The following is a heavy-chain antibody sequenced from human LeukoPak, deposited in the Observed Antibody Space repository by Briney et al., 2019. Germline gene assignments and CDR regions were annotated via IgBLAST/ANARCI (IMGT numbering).Heavy chain of an antibody. Sequence: GESLKISCQGSGYSFTSYWTSWVRQMPGKGLEWMGRIDPSDSYTNYSPSFQGHVTISADKSISTAYLQWSSLKASDTAMYYCARGYGSGSHYLPHYWGQGTLVTVSS. D-gene: IGHD3-10*01. V-gene: IGHV5-10-1*01. CDR1: GYSFTSYW. J-gene: IGHJ4*02. CDR3: ARGYGSGSHYLPHY. CDR2: IDPSDSYT.